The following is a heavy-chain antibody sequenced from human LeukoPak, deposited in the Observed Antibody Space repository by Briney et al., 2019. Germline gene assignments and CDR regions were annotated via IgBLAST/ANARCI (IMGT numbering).Heavy chain of an antibody. CDR1: GFTVSSNY. Sequence: PGGSLRLSCAASGFTVSSNYMSWVRQAPGKGLEWVSVIYSGGSTYCADSVKGRFTISRDNSKNTLYLQMNSPRAEDTAVYYCASSSSGWYNFDYWGQGTLVTVSS. J-gene: IGHJ4*02. D-gene: IGHD6-19*01. V-gene: IGHV3-53*01. CDR2: IYSGGST. CDR3: ASSSSGWYNFDY.